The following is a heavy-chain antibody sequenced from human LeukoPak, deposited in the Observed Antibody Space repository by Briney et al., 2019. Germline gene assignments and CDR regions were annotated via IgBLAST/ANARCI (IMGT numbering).Heavy chain of an antibody. J-gene: IGHJ4*02. CDR1: GYTFTSYA. D-gene: IGHD6-19*01. CDR2: MNPNSGNT. CDR3: ARSLAVAAPDY. V-gene: IGHV1-8*02. Sequence: ASVKVSCKASGYTFTSYAMNWVRQATGQGLEWMGWMNPNSGNTGYAQKFQGRVTMTRNTSISTAYMELSSLRSEDTAVYYCARSLAVAAPDYWGQGTLVTVSS.